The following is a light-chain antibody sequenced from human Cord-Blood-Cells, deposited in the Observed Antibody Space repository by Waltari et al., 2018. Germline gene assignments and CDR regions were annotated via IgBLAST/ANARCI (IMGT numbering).Light chain of an antibody. CDR2: DAS. Sequence: DIQMTQSPSTLSASVGDRVTITCRASQSISSWLAWYQQKPGKAPKLLIYDASSLESGVPSWFGGSGSGTEFTLTISRLQPDDFATYYCQQYNSYSTFGQGTKVEIK. CDR1: QSISSW. V-gene: IGKV1-5*01. J-gene: IGKJ1*01. CDR3: QQYNSYST.